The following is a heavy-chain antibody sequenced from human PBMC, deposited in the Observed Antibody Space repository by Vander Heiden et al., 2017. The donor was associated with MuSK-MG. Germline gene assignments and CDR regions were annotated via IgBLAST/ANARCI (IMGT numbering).Heavy chain of an antibody. CDR1: GYSFTSYW. Sequence: EVQLVQSGPEVKKPGECRQLSCRGSGYSFTSYWIAWVRQMPGKGLEWTGIIYPGDSDTRYSPSFQGQVTISADKSISTAYLQWSSLKASDTAIYYCARGLCSDGGCYWFDPWGQGTLVTVSS. J-gene: IGHJ5*02. D-gene: IGHD2-15*01. CDR3: ARGLCSDGGCYWFDP. V-gene: IGHV5-51*01. CDR2: IYPGDSDT.